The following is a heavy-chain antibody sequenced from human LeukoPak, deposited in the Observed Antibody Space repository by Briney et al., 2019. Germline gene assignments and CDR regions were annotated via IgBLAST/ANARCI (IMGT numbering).Heavy chain of an antibody. Sequence: ASVKVSCKASGYTFTGYYMHWVRQAPGQGLEWMGWINPNSGGTNYAQKFQGRVTMTRDTSISTAYMELSRLRAEDTAVYYCARDSVTAKAFDYWGQGTLVTVSS. V-gene: IGHV1-2*02. CDR2: INPNSGGT. J-gene: IGHJ4*02. CDR1: GYTFTGYY. CDR3: ARDSVTAKAFDY. D-gene: IGHD2-21*02.